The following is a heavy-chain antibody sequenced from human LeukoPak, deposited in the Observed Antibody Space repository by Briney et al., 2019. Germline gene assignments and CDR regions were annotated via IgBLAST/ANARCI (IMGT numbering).Heavy chain of an antibody. Sequence: GGSLRLSCAASEFSVGSNYMTWVRQAPGTGLEWVSLIYSGGSTYYADSVKGRFTISRDNAKNTLNLQMNSLRAEDTAVYYCARDLGQYYDTSDNWFDPWGQGTLVTVSS. CDR2: IYSGGST. CDR1: EFSVGSNY. D-gene: IGHD3-22*01. V-gene: IGHV3-66*01. CDR3: ARDLGQYYDTSDNWFDP. J-gene: IGHJ5*02.